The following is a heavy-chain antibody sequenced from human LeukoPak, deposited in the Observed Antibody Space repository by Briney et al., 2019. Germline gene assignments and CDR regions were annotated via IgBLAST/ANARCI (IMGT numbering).Heavy chain of an antibody. CDR1: GFTFSSYA. J-gene: IGHJ5*02. Sequence: HPGGSLRLSCAASGFTFSSYAMSWVRQAPGKGLEWVSAISGSGGSTYYADSVKGRFTISRDNSKNTLYLQMNSLRAEDTAVYYCALSPSSSGWYRPYNWFDPWGQGTLVTVSS. D-gene: IGHD6-19*01. V-gene: IGHV3-23*01. CDR3: ALSPSSSGWYRPYNWFDP. CDR2: ISGSGGST.